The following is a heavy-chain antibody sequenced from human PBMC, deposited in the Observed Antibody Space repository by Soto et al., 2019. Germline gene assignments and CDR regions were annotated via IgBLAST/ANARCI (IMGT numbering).Heavy chain of an antibody. V-gene: IGHV2-5*02. CDR1: GFSLSSTRVA. Sequence: QITLKESGPTLVKPTQTLTLTCTFSGFSLSSTRVAVGWIRQPPGKALEGLALIYWDDDKRYSPFLKSRLTITNDPSKNQLVLTMTNMDPVDTATYYCAHSVVAGLGYYFDYWGQGTLFTVSS. J-gene: IGHJ4*02. CDR2: IYWDDDK. CDR3: AHSVVAGLGYYFDY. D-gene: IGHD6-19*01.